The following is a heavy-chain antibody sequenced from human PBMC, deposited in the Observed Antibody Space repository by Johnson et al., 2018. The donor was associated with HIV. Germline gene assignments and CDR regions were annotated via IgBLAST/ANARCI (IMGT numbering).Heavy chain of an antibody. CDR3: TKQRDESMVRDDAFDI. CDR1: GFNFSTYG. J-gene: IGHJ3*02. Sequence: QVQLVESGGGLVQPGGSLRLSCTASGFNFSTYGMHWVRQAPGKGLEWVANIKHDGSEKYYVDSVKGRFTISRDNSKNTLYLQMNSLRAEDTAVYYCTKQRDESMVRDDAFDIWGQGTMVTVSS. V-gene: IGHV3-30*02. D-gene: IGHD3-10*01. CDR2: IKHDGSEK.